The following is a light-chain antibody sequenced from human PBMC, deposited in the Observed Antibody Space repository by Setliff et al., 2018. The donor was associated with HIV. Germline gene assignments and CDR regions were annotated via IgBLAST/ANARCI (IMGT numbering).Light chain of an antibody. CDR3: SSYTSSSTPYV. J-gene: IGLJ1*01. Sequence: QSALAQPPSVSGSPGQSIIISCTGTINNIGSYNRVSWYQQRPGTAPKLIIFEVNKRPSGVSNRFSGSKSGYTASLTISGLQAEDEADYYCSSYTSSSTPYVFGTGTKVTVL. CDR2: EVN. CDR1: INNIGSYNR. V-gene: IGLV2-14*02.